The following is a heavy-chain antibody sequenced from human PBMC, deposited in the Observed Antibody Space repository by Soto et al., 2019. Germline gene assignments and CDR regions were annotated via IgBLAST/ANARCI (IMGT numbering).Heavy chain of an antibody. V-gene: IGHV3-48*03. CDR2: ISTSGSTV. CDR1: RFTFSTYE. J-gene: IGHJ4*02. Sequence: LRLSFAASRFTFSTYEMNWVRQAPGKGLEWVSYISTSGSTVYYADSVKGRFTISRDNTRNSLYLQMNSLRDEDTALYYCVRYCSTTLCNGVATRTFDYWGQGTLVTVSS. D-gene: IGHD2-2*01. CDR3: VRYCSTTLCNGVATRTFDY.